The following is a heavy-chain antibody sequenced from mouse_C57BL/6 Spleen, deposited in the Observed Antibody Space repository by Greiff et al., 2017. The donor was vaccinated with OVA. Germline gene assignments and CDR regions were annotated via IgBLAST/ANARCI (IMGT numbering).Heavy chain of an antibody. CDR3: ARPGDYGGGYAMDY. J-gene: IGHJ4*01. V-gene: IGHV5-17*01. CDR1: GFTFSDYG. CDR2: ISSGSSTI. Sequence: EVKLVESGGGLVKPGGSLKLSCAASGFTFSDYGMHWVRQAPEKGLEWVAYISSGSSTIYYADTVKGRFTISRDNAKNTLFLQMTSLRSEDTAMYYCARPGDYGGGYAMDYWGQGTSVTVSS. D-gene: IGHD1-1*02.